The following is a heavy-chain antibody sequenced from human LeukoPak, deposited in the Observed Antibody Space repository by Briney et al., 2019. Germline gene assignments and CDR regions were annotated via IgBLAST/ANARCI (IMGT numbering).Heavy chain of an antibody. CDR1: GYSFTSYW. V-gene: IGHV5-51*01. CDR3: ARRSRIAVAGTYYYYYMDV. J-gene: IGHJ6*03. D-gene: IGHD6-19*01. Sequence: GESLKISCKGSGYSFTSYWIGWVRQMPGKGLEWMGIIYPGDSDTRYSPSFQGQVTISADKSISTAYLQWSSLKASDTAMYYCARRSRIAVAGTYYYYYMDVWGKGTTVTVSS. CDR2: IYPGDSDT.